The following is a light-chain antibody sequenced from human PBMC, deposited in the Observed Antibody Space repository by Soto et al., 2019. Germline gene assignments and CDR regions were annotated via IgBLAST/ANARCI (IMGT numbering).Light chain of an antibody. J-gene: IGKJ3*01. CDR2: GAS. Sequence: EIVLTQSPGTLSLSPGERATLSCRASQSVASRNLAWYQQKSGQAPRLLIYGASSRAIHTPDRFSGSGSGTDFTLTISRLEPEDFAVYYCQQYGSSPLTFGPGTKVDI. CDR3: QQYGSSPLT. V-gene: IGKV3-20*01. CDR1: QSVASRN.